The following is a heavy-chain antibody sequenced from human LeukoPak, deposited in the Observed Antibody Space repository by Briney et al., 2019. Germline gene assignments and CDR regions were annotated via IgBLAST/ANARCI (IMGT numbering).Heavy chain of an antibody. J-gene: IGHJ4*02. CDR2: IYPGDSDT. Sequence: GESLKISCKGSGYSFTSYWIGWVRQMPGKGLEWMGIIYPGDSDTRYSPSFQGQVTISANKSISTAYLQWSSLKASAPAMYSCARGASSITSDYWGQGTLVTVSS. D-gene: IGHD1-14*01. CDR1: GYSFTSYW. CDR3: ARGASSITSDY. V-gene: IGHV5-51*01.